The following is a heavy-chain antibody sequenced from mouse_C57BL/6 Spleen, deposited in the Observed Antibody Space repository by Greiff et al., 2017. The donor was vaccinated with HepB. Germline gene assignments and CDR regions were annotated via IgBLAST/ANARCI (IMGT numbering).Heavy chain of an antibody. CDR2: IDPSDSYT. V-gene: IGHV1-69*01. D-gene: IGHD1-1*01. Sequence: QVQLKQPGAELVMPGASVKLSCKASGYTFTSYWMHWVKQRPGQGLEWIGEIDPSDSYTNYNQKFKGKSTLTVDKSSSTAYMQLSSLTSEDSAVYYCARYYYGSSYEDWYFDVWGTGTTVTVSS. J-gene: IGHJ1*03. CDR3: ARYYYGSSYEDWYFDV. CDR1: GYTFTSYW.